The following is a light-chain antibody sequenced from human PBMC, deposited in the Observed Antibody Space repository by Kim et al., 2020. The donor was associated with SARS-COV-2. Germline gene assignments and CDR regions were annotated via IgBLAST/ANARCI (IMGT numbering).Light chain of an antibody. J-gene: IGKJ4*01. Sequence: EIVLTQSPATLSLSPGERATLSCRASQSVSSYLAWYQQKPGQAPRLLIYVTSNRATGIPARFSGSGSGTDFTLTISSLEPEDFAVYYCQHRSNWPLTFGGGTKLEI. CDR3: QHRSNWPLT. V-gene: IGKV3-11*01. CDR1: QSVSSY. CDR2: VTS.